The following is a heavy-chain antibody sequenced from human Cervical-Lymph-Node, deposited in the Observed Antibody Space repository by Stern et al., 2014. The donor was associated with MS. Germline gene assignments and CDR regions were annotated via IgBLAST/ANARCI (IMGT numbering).Heavy chain of an antibody. CDR2: ISSSSSYI. V-gene: IGHV3-21*01. J-gene: IGHJ5*02. CDR3: ASGAPMAPRT. CDR1: GFTFSSYS. Sequence: EVKLVESGGGLVKPGGSLRLSCAASGFTFSSYSMNWVRQAPGKGLEWVSSISSSSSYIYYADSVKGRFTISRDNAKNSLYLQMNSLRAEDTSVYYCASGAPMAPRTWGQGTLVTVSS. D-gene: IGHD5-24*01.